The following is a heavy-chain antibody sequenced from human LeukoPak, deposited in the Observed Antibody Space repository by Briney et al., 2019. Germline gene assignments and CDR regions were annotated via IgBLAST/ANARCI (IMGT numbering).Heavy chain of an antibody. D-gene: IGHD4-17*01. J-gene: IGHJ6*02. CDR3: ARLGDYYGMDV. CDR2: IIPILGIA. CDR1: GGTFSSYA. Sequence: SVKVSCKASGGTFSSYAISWVRQAPGQGLEWMGRIIPILGIANYAQRFQGRVTITADKSTSTAYMELSSLRSEDTAVYYCARLGDYYGMDVWGQGTTVTVSS. V-gene: IGHV1-69*04.